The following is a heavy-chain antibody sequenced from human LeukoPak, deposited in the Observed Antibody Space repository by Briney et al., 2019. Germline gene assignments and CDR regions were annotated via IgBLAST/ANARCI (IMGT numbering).Heavy chain of an antibody. V-gene: IGHV1-18*01. CDR2: ISAYNGNT. CDR1: GYTFTSYG. CDR3: ARDYGGVGFWFGEFDFDY. Sequence: GASVKVSCKASGYTFTSYGISWVRQAPGQGLEWMGWISAYNGNTNYAQKLQGRVTMTTDTSTSTAYMELRSLRSDDTAVYYCARDYGGVGFWFGEFDFDYWGQGTLVTVSS. D-gene: IGHD3-10*01. J-gene: IGHJ4*02.